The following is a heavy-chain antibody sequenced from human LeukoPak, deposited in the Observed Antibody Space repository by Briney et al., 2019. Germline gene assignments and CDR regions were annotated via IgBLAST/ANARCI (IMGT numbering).Heavy chain of an antibody. J-gene: IGHJ5*02. CDR3: ARDNSLRDTAWWFDP. Sequence: GASVKVSCKASGYTFTSYGISWVRQAPGQGLEWMGWISAYNGNTNYAQKLQGRVTMTTDTSTSTAYMELRSLRSDVTAVYYCARDNSLRDTAWWFDPWGQGTLVTVSS. CDR2: ISAYNGNT. V-gene: IGHV1-18*01. D-gene: IGHD5-24*01. CDR1: GYTFTSYG.